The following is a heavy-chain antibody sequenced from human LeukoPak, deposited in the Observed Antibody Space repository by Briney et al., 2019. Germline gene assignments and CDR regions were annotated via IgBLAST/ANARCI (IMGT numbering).Heavy chain of an antibody. CDR2: ISYDGSNK. D-gene: IGHD6-13*01. CDR3: AKAGGPPSKFRITAAGTFDP. J-gene: IGHJ5*02. Sequence: PGGSLRLSCAASGFTFSNYGMHWVRQAPGKGLEWVAVISYDGSNKYYADSVKGRFTISRDNSKNTVYLQMNSLRAEDTAVYYCAKAGGPPSKFRITAAGTFDPWGQGTQVTVSS. CDR1: GFTFSNYG. V-gene: IGHV3-30*18.